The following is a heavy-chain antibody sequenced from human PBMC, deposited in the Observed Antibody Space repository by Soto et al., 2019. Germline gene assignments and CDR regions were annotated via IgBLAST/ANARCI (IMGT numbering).Heavy chain of an antibody. V-gene: IGHV3-7*03. CDR2: IKQDGGET. Sequence: EMQLEESGGGLVQPGGSRRLSCEASGFIFTNHWMSWVRQAPGKGLEWLANIKQDGGETYYLESVKGRFSISRDNAKDSVYLQMSGLRAADTAVYYCARHGFHRDALDLWGQGTLVTVSS. D-gene: IGHD2-2*03. J-gene: IGHJ3*01. CDR1: GFIFTNHW. CDR3: ARHGFHRDALDL.